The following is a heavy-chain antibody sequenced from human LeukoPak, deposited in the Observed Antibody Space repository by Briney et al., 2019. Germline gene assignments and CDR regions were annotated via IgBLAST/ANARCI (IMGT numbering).Heavy chain of an antibody. CDR3: ARDPAGIAVAGNY. V-gene: IGHV3-53*01. J-gene: IGHJ4*02. D-gene: IGHD6-19*01. CDR2: IHSGGST. CDR1: GFTVSSKY. Sequence: GGSLRLSCAASGFTVSSKYMSWVRQAPGKGLEWVSVIHSGGSTDYADSVKGRFTISRDNSKNTVYLQMNSLRAEDTAVYYCARDPAGIAVAGNYWGQGTLVTVSS.